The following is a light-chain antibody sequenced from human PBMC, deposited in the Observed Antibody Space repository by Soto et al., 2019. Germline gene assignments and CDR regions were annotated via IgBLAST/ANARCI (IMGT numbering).Light chain of an antibody. CDR2: GAS. Sequence: IVLTQSPGTLSLSPWERATLSCRASQIVSSTYLAWFQQKPGQAPRLLIYGASTRATGIPDRFSGSGSGTDFTLTISGLEPEDFALYYCQQYGVTPPNTFGGGTKV. CDR1: QIVSSTY. CDR3: QQYGVTPPNT. J-gene: IGKJ4*01. V-gene: IGKV3-20*01.